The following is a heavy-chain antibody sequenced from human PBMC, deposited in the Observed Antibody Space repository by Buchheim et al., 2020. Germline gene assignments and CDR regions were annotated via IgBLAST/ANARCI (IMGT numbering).Heavy chain of an antibody. CDR3: ARTSHRWDLL. Sequence: QVQLQESGPGLVKSSETLSLTCTVSSASISGYYWNWIRQPPGKGLEWIGYIYYSGSTNYNPSLKSRVTISVDTSKNQFSLKLSSVTAADTAVYYCARTSHRWDLLWGQGTL. J-gene: IGHJ4*02. CDR2: IYYSGST. D-gene: IGHD2-15*01. V-gene: IGHV4-59*01. CDR1: SASISGYY.